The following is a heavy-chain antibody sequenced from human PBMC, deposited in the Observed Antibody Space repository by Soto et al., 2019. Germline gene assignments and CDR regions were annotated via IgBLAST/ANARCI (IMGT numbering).Heavy chain of an antibody. CDR1: GFTVSSNY. J-gene: IGHJ4*02. V-gene: IGHV3-53*01. CDR2: IYSGGST. CDR3: AKNPNSQGFDY. Sequence: GGSLRLSCAASGFTVSSNYMSWVRQAPGKGLEWVSVIYSGGSTYYADSVKGRFTIPRDNSKNTLYLQMNSLRAEDTAVYYCAKNPNSQGFDYWGQGTLVTVSS. D-gene: IGHD2-21*01.